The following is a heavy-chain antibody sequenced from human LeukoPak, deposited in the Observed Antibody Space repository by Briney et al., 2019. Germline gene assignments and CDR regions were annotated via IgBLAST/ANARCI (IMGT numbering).Heavy chain of an antibody. CDR3: AREVATGFSCFDY. CDR1: GFTVNNNY. Sequence: GGSLRLSCAASGFTVNNNYMNWVRQAPGKGLEWVSLIYSGDSTYYAGSVKGRFIISRDNSKNTLYLQMNSLRAEDTAVYYCAREVATGFSCFDYWGQGTLVTVSS. V-gene: IGHV3-53*01. CDR2: IYSGDST. J-gene: IGHJ4*02. D-gene: IGHD2-21*02.